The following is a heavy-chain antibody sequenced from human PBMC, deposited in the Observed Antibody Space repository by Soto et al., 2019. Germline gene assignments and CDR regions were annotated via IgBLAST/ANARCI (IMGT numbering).Heavy chain of an antibody. CDR1: GCTFISLA. CDR2: ISGSGGST. CDR3: AKDPEVVAATGMDV. V-gene: IGHV3-23*01. J-gene: IGHJ6*02. Sequence: GGSLRLSWAAAGCTFISLARSWISQAQGKGLEWVSAISGSGGSTYYADSVKGRFTISRDNSKNTLYLQMNSLRAEDTAVYYCAKDPEVVAATGMDVWGQGTTVTVSS. D-gene: IGHD2-15*01.